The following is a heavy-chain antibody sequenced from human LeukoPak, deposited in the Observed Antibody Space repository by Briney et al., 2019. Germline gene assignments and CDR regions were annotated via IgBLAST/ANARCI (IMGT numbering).Heavy chain of an antibody. CDR1: GFTFSSYW. V-gene: IGHV3-7*01. Sequence: GGSLRLSCAASGFTFSSYWMSWVRQAPGKGLEWVANINQHGSEQFYVDSVEGRFTISRDNAKNSLYLQMNSLRVEDTAVYFCARIYLRHFDFWAQGTLVTVSS. D-gene: IGHD3-3*01. CDR3: ARIYLRHFDF. CDR2: INQHGSEQ. J-gene: IGHJ4*02.